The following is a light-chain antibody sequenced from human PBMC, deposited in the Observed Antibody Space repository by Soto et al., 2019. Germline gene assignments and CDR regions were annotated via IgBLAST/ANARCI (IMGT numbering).Light chain of an antibody. CDR3: SSYTSSGTLGV. Sequence: QSALTQPASVSGSPGQSITVSCTGTSSDVGGYNYVSWYQQLPGKAPKLIIYDVSNRPSGVSNRFSGSKSGNTASLTISGLQAEDEADYYCSSYTSSGTLGVFGGGTKLTV. J-gene: IGLJ2*01. CDR1: SSDVGGYNY. V-gene: IGLV2-14*01. CDR2: DVS.